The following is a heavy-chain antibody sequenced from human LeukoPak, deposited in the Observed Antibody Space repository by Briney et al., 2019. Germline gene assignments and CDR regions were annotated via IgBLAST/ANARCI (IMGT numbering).Heavy chain of an antibody. V-gene: IGHV3-7*01. Sequence: GGSLRLSCEASGFIFSGYWMSWVRQAPGKGLEWVANIKHDASEKHYVDSVKGRFTISRDNTKNSVYLQMDSLRVDDTAVYYCAGGWDAGSSLWGQGTLVSVSS. CDR3: AGGWDAGSSL. J-gene: IGHJ4*02. D-gene: IGHD3-10*01. CDR1: GFIFSGYW. CDR2: IKHDASEK.